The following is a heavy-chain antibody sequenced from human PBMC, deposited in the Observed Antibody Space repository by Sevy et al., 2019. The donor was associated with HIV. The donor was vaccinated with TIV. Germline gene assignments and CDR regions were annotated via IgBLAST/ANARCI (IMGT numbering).Heavy chain of an antibody. Sequence: GGSLRLSCVGSGFRFSGYYMNWIRQAPGKGLEWVSYISGTGNTKYYTDSVKGRFTISRDNAKNSLYLEMNSLRVDDTAVYYCARDPTYYDFWAGYYTGWFDPWGQGTLVTVS. CDR1: GFRFSGYY. V-gene: IGHV3-11*01. CDR2: ISGTGNTK. CDR3: ARDPTYYDFWAGYYTGWFDP. J-gene: IGHJ5*02. D-gene: IGHD3-3*01.